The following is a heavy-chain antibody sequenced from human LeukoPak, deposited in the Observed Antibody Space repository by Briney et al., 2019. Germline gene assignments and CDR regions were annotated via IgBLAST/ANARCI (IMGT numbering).Heavy chain of an antibody. CDR3: AKDRPYCSGGSCHYDAFDI. J-gene: IGHJ3*02. V-gene: IGHV3-23*01. D-gene: IGHD2-15*01. Sequence: GGSLRLSCAASGFTFSSYAMSWVRQAPGKGLEWVSAISGSGGSTYYADSVKGRFTFSRDNSKNTLYLQMNSLRAEDTAVYYCAKDRPYCSGGSCHYDAFDIWGQGTMVTVSS. CDR2: ISGSGGST. CDR1: GFTFSSYA.